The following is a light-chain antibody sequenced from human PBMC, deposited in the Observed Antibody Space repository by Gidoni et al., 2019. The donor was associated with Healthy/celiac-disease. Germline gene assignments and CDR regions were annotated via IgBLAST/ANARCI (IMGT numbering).Light chain of an antibody. Sequence: IVLPHSPDSLATSLGERATINCNASQSVVYSSNNKNYLAWYQQKPGQPPKLLIYWASTRESGVPDRFSGSGSGTDFTLTISSLQAEDVAIYYCQQYDSTPLTFGQGTKVEIK. CDR2: WAS. CDR1: QSVVYSSNNKNY. V-gene: IGKV4-1*01. J-gene: IGKJ1*01. CDR3: QQYDSTPLT.